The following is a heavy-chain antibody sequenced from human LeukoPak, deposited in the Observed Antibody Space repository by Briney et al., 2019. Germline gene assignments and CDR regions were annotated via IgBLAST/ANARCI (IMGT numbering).Heavy chain of an antibody. V-gene: IGHV3-21*01. CDR1: GFTFSSYS. J-gene: IGHJ4*02. CDR2: IGSSSSYI. CDR3: ARETPRRGETRDGYR. Sequence: TGGSLRLSCAASGFTFSSYSMNWVRQAPGKGLEWVSSIGSSSSYIYYADSVKGRFTISRDNAKNSLYLQINSLRVEDTAVYYCARETPRRGETRDGYRWGQGTLVTVSS. D-gene: IGHD5-24*01.